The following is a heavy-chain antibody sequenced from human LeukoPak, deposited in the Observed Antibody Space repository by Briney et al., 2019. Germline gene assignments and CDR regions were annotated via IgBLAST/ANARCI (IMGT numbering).Heavy chain of an antibody. CDR3: ARDSGTTGEVKFDP. D-gene: IGHD3-10*01. CDR1: GGSFSGYY. CDR2: INHSGST. J-gene: IGHJ5*02. Sequence: ASETLSLTCAVYGGSFSGYYWSWIRQPPGKGLEWIGEINHSGSTNYNPSLKSRVTMSVDTSKNKFSLKLSSVTAADTAVYYCARDSGTTGEVKFDPWGQGTLVTVSS. V-gene: IGHV4-34*01.